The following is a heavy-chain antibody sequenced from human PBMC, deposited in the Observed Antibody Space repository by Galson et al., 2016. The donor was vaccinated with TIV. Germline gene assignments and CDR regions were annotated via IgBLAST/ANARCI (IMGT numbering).Heavy chain of an antibody. D-gene: IGHD7-27*01. CDR3: ARGLGHLDV. Sequence: LRLSCAASGFTFDDYAMHWVRQPPGKGLEWIGNSYYSGSTNYNPSLKSRVIISVDTSKNHFSLRLTSVTAADTAIYYCARGLGHLDVWGQGTTVTVSS. CDR1: GFTFDDYA. J-gene: IGHJ6*02. CDR2: SYYSGST. V-gene: IGHV4-59*08.